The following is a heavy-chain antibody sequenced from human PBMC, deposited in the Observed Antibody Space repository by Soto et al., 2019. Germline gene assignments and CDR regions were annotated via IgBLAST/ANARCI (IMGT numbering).Heavy chain of an antibody. CDR2: IIPLLGTP. CDR1: GGTFSSYA. J-gene: IGHJ6*02. CDR3: ARESSSPNYYYYGMDV. Sequence: QVQLVQSGAEVKKPGSSVKVSCRASGGTFSSYAVSWVRQAPGQGLEWMGVIIPLLGTPKYAQKFQGRVTITADDSARTAYMELSSRRSEDTAVYYCARESSSPNYYYYGMDVWGQGTTVTVSS. V-gene: IGHV1-69*01. D-gene: IGHD6-6*01.